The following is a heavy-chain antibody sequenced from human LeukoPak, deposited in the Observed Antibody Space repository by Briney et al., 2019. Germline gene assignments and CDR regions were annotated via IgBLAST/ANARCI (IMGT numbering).Heavy chain of an antibody. D-gene: IGHD3-9*01. J-gene: IGHJ4*02. Sequence: SGTLSLTCTVSGGSISSSSYYWGWIRQPPGKGLEWIGSIYYSGSTYYNPSLKSRVTMSLDASKNHFSLKLTSVTAADTAVYYCARYHQGFDDYWGQGTLVTVSS. CDR1: GGSISSSSYY. CDR2: IYYSGST. CDR3: ARYHQGFDDY. V-gene: IGHV4-39*07.